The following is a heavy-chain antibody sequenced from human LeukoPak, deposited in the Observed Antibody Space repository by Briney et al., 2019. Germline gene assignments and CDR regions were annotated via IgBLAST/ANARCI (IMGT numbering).Heavy chain of an antibody. D-gene: IGHD1-26*01. CDR2: IGGGGENT. Sequence: PGGSLRLSCEASGFTFGGSAMSWVRQAPGKGLEWVSTIGGGGENTYYADSAKGRFTNSRDNSKNTVYLQMNSLRAEDTAVYYCAKVLSGSQDYWSQGTLVTVFS. V-gene: IGHV3-23*01. J-gene: IGHJ4*02. CDR1: GFTFGGSA. CDR3: AKVLSGSQDY.